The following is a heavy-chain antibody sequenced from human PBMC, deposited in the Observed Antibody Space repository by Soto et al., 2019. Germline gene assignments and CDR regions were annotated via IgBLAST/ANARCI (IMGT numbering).Heavy chain of an antibody. CDR2: MNPNSGNT. V-gene: IGHV1-8*01. CDR1: GYTFTSYD. Sequence: QVQLVQSGAAVKKPGASVKVSCKASGYTFTSYDINWVRQATGQGLEWMVWMNPNSGNTGYAQKFKCRVTMTRHTCISTAYMKLSSVRSEDMSVYYCSRVYYYGSGSYQAGYYYSYMDFWGKWTTVTVSS. J-gene: IGHJ6*03. CDR3: SRVYYYGSGSYQAGYYYSYMDF. D-gene: IGHD3-10*01.